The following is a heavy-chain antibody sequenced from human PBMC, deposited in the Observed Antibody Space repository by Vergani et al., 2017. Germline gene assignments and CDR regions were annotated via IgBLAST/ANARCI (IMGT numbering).Heavy chain of an antibody. CDR3: AGAGNDEWLLFPPLGYSSGMAV. D-gene: IGHD5-12*01. Sequence: QMQLVQSGPEVKKPGTSVKVSCKASGFTFTSSAMQWVRQARGQRLDRTGWIDVGSGNTNYAQKFQERVTITRDMSKIKAYMELSSLRSEDTAVYYCAGAGNDEWLLFPPLGYSSGMAVCGQGTTVTVSS. CDR2: IDVGSGNT. J-gene: IGHJ6*02. CDR1: GFTFTSSA. V-gene: IGHV1-58*02.